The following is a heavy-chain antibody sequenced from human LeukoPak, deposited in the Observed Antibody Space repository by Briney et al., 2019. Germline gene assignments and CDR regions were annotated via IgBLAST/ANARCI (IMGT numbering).Heavy chain of an antibody. Sequence: SSETLSLTCTVSGGSISSGSYYWSWIRQPAGKGLEWIGRIYTSGSTNYNPSLKSRVTISVDTSKNQFSLKLSSVTAADTAVYYCASGYSYGFMDVWGKGTTVTISS. CDR1: GGSISSGSYY. CDR2: IYTSGST. CDR3: ASGYSYGFMDV. J-gene: IGHJ6*04. D-gene: IGHD5-18*01. V-gene: IGHV4-61*02.